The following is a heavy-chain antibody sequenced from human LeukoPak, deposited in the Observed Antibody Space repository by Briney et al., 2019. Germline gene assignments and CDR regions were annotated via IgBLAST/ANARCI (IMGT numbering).Heavy chain of an antibody. CDR3: ARRIIGMLAPIAF. V-gene: IGHV4-38-2*02. Sequence: SETLSLSCTVSGYSFSTGYYWDWVRQPPGKGLEWFGTFYHGGSTYYTPSLKSRVTISVDTSKNQFCLKLRTVSAADTAVYSFARRIIGMLAPIAFWGQGTLVTVSS. J-gene: IGHJ4*02. D-gene: IGHD1-14*01. CDR2: FYHGGST. CDR1: GYSFSTGYY.